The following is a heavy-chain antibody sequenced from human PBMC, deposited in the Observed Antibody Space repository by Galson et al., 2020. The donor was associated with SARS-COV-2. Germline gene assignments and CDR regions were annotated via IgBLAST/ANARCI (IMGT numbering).Heavy chain of an antibody. CDR3: ARRAIVAGGRDSFSFDY. CDR2: IYPGDSAT. D-gene: IGHD6-13*01. V-gene: IGHV5-51*01. Sequence: GESLKISCKGSGYSFPNYWIGWVRQMPGKGLEWMGIIYPGDSATSYSPSFQGQVIISADKSINTAYLQWSSLKASDTAVYYCARRAIVAGGRDSFSFDYWGQGTLVTVSS. J-gene: IGHJ4*02. CDR1: GYSFPNYW.